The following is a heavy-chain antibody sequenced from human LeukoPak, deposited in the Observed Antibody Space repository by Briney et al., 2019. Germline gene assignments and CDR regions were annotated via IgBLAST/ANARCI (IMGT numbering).Heavy chain of an antibody. V-gene: IGHV4-34*01. CDR2: INHSGST. J-gene: IGHJ3*02. D-gene: IGHD2-2*01. CDR3: ARVGYCSSTSCYGSDAFDI. CDR1: GGSFSGYY. Sequence: SETLSLTCAVYGGSFSGYYWSWIRQPPGKGLGWIGEINHSGSTNYNPSLKSRVTISVDTSKNQFSLKLSSVTAADTAVYYCARVGYCSSTSCYGSDAFDIWGQGTMVTVSS.